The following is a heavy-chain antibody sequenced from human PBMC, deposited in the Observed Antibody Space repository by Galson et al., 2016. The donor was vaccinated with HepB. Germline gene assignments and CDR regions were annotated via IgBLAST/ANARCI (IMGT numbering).Heavy chain of an antibody. CDR1: GYTFINYA. Sequence: SVKVSCKASGYTFINYAITWVRQAPGQGLEWMGWISAYHGNTNYAQKLQGRVTLTTDTSASTAYMELRSLRSDDTAIYYCARGKYQLLINAFDIWGQGTIVTVSS. CDR3: ARGKYQLLINAFDI. CDR2: ISAYHGNT. J-gene: IGHJ3*02. V-gene: IGHV1-18*04. D-gene: IGHD2-2*01.